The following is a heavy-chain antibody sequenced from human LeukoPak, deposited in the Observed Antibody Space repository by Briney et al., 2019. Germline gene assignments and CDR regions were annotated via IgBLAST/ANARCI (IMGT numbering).Heavy chain of an antibody. CDR1: GGSISSSSYY. CDR3: AVGVNYSYYYYYMDV. V-gene: IGHV4-39*07. CDR2: IYYSGST. J-gene: IGHJ6*03. Sequence: SETLSLTCTVSGGSISSSSYYWGWIRQPPGKGLEWIGSIYYSGSTYYNPSLKSRVTISVDTSKNQFSLKLSSVTAADTAVYYCAVGVNYSYYYYYMDVWGKGTTVTVSS. D-gene: IGHD1-26*01.